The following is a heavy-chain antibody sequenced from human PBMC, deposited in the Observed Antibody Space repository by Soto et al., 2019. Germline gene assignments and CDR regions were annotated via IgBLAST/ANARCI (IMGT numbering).Heavy chain of an antibody. CDR2: IIPIFGTA. CDR1: GGTFSSYA. J-gene: IGHJ4*02. V-gene: IGHV1-69*06. CDR3: AGDPSFRGYSYGYFDY. D-gene: IGHD5-18*01. Sequence: GASVKVSCKASGGTFSSYAISWVRQAPGQGLEWMGGIIPIFGTANYAQKFQGRVTITADKSTSTAYMELSSLRSEDTAVYYCAGDPSFRGYSYGYFDYWGQGTLVTVSS.